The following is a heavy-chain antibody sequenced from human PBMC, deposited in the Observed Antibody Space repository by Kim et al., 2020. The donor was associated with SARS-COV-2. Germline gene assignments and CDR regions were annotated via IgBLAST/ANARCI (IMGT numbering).Heavy chain of an antibody. CDR3: AEDMATMNCIDH. Sequence: GGSLRLSCVTSGFAFGDNAMNWVRQAPGKGLEWISSISSTSNNIDYAESVKGRFSISRDNAKKSVFLQMNRLRAEDTALYYCAEDMATMNCIDHWGQGTL. V-gene: IGHV3-21*01. CDR2: ISSTSNNI. CDR1: GFAFGDNA. J-gene: IGHJ5*02. D-gene: IGHD2-15*01.